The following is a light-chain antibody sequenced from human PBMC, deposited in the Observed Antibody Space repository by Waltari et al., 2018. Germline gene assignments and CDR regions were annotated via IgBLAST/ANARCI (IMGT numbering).Light chain of an antibody. CDR2: DDT. CDR1: SVGSKS. Sequence: SYVLPQPPSVSVAPGQTARITWGGNSVGSKSFHWYQRKPGQAPVVVVYDDTERPSGIPDRFSGSNSENTATLTINSVEAGDEADYFCQVWADSSDFVFGSGTKVTVL. CDR3: QVWADSSDFV. J-gene: IGLJ1*01. V-gene: IGLV3-21*02.